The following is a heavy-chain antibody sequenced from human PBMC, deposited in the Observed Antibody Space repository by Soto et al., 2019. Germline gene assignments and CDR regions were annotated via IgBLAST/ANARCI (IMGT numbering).Heavy chain of an antibody. CDR2: IIPDSGNT. CDR3: ARVFSAGSTSWGTYYYYYMDV. Sequence: ASVKVSCKASGGTFSSYAISWVRQAPGQGLEWMGGIIPDSGNTGYAQKFQGRVTMTRNTSISTAYMELSSLRSEDTAVYYCARVFSAGSTSWGTYYYYYMDVWGKGTTVTVSS. J-gene: IGHJ6*03. V-gene: IGHV1-8*02. D-gene: IGHD2-2*01. CDR1: GGTFSSYA.